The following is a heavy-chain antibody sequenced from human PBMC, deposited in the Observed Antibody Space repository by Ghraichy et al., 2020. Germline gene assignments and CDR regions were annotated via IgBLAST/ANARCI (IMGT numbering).Heavy chain of an antibody. CDR2: IKQDGSEK. D-gene: IGHD6-19*01. CDR1: GFTFRSYW. J-gene: IGHJ4*02. CDR3: ARGSGWFFY. V-gene: IGHV3-7*04. Sequence: GGSLRLSCAASGFTFRSYWMSWVRQAPGKGLEWVANIKQDGSEKYYVDSVKGRFTISRDNAKNSLYLQMNNLRAEDTAVYYCARGSGWFFYWGQGTLVTVSS.